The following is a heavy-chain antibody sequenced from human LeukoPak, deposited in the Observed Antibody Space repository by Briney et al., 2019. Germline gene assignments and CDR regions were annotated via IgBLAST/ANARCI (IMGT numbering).Heavy chain of an antibody. D-gene: IGHD1-26*01. V-gene: IGHV3-23*01. J-gene: IGHJ4*02. CDR2: ISGSGGST. Sequence: PGGSLRLSCAASGFTFSSYAMSWVRQAPGKGLEWVSAISGSGGSTYYADSVKGRFAISRDNSKNTLYLQMNSLRAEDTAVYYCASDQNGSYYEVRFDSWGQGTLVTVSS. CDR3: ASDQNGSYYEVRFDS. CDR1: GFTFSSYA.